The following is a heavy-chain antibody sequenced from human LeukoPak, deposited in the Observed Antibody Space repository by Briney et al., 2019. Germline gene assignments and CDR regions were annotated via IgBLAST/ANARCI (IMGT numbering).Heavy chain of an antibody. V-gene: IGHV1-69*05. CDR2: IIPIFGTA. CDR1: GGTLSSYA. D-gene: IGHD3-22*01. Sequence: ASVKVSCKASGGTLSSYAISWVRQAPGQGLEWMGGIIPIFGTANYAQKFQGRVTITTDESTSTAYMELSSLRSEDTAVYYCARSGYYDSSEHAFDIWGQGTMVTVSS. J-gene: IGHJ3*02. CDR3: ARSGYYDSSEHAFDI.